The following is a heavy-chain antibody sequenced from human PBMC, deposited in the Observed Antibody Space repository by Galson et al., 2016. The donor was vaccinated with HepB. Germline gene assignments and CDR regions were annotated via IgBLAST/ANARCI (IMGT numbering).Heavy chain of an antibody. Sequence: SLRLSCAASGFTFSRAWMNWVRQAPGKGLEWVGRIKSYTDGGTTEYAAPMKGRFTFSRDESNNRLYLQMNSLKTEDTAVYYCTTSSTRGYTYGPSAYWGRGTLVAMSS. CDR2: IKSYTDGGTT. CDR3: TTSSTRGYTYGPSAY. D-gene: IGHD5-18*01. J-gene: IGHJ4*02. V-gene: IGHV3-15*01. CDR1: GFTFSRAW.